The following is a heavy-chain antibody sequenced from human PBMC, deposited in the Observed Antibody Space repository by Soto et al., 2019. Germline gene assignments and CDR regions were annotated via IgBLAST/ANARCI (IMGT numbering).Heavy chain of an antibody. CDR2: IIPILGIA. CDR3: ARGEKEGYCSGGSCYSN. CDR1: GGTFSSYT. Sequence: QVQLVQSGAEVKKPGSSVKVSCTASGGTFSSYTISWVRQAPGQGLEWMGRIIPILGIANYAQQFQGRVTITADKSTSTAHMELSSLRSEDTAVYYCARGEKEGYCSGGSCYSNWGQGTLVTVSS. D-gene: IGHD2-15*01. V-gene: IGHV1-69*02. J-gene: IGHJ4*02.